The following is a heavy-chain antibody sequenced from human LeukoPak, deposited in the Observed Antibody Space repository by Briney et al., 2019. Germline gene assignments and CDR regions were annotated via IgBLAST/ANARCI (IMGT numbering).Heavy chain of an antibody. D-gene: IGHD3-10*01. CDR1: AFTFSSHW. Sequence: PGGSLRLSCAASAFTFSSHWMSWVRQAPGKGLEWVANIKTDGIEKYYVDSLKGRFTISRDNAKNSLYLHMNSLREHDTPVYFCSRDWGGSGRSIDYWSQGTLVTVSS. V-gene: IGHV3-7*01. CDR3: SRDWGGSGRSIDY. J-gene: IGHJ4*02. CDR2: IKTDGIEK.